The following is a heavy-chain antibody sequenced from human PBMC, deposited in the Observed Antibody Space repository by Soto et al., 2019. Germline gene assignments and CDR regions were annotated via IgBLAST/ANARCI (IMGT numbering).Heavy chain of an antibody. CDR1: GFTFSSYG. J-gene: IGHJ4*01. V-gene: IGHV3-30*18. CDR3: AKEEYRGISFDY. CDR2: ISYDGSKK. Sequence: QVQRVESGGGVVQPGRSLRLSCAASGFTFSSYGRHWVRQAPGKGLEWVARISYDGSKKVYADSVKGRFTISRDNSKDTLYLQVNSLRAEDTAVFYCAKEEYRGISFDYWGHGTLVTVSS. D-gene: IGHD1-26*01.